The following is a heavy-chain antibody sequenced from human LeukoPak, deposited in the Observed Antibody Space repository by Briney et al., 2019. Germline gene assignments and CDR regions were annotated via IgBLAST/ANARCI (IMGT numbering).Heavy chain of an antibody. Sequence: GGSLRLSCAASGFTFSSYDMHWVRQATGKALEWVSAIGTAGDTYYPGSVKGRFTISRENAKNSLYLQMNSLRAGDTAVYYCARCITGTTLDAFDIWGQGTMVTVSS. CDR3: ARCITGTTLDAFDI. CDR1: GFTFSSYD. CDR2: IGTAGDT. V-gene: IGHV3-13*01. J-gene: IGHJ3*02. D-gene: IGHD1-7*01.